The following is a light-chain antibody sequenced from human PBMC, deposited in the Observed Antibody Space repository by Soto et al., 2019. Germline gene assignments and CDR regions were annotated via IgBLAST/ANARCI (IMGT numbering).Light chain of an antibody. CDR1: SGHNSYA. V-gene: IGLV4-69*01. CDR3: QTWGTGIVV. CDR2: VNSDGSH. Sequence: QPVLTQSPSACASLGASVKVTCTLSSGHNSYAIAWHQQQPEKGPRYLMKVNSDGSHSKGDGIPDRFSGSSSGAERYLTISSLQSEDEADYYCQTWGTGIVVFGGGTKLTVL. J-gene: IGLJ2*01.